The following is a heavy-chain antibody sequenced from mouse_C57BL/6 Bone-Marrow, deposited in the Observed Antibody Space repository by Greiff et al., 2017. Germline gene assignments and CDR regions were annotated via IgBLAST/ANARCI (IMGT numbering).Heavy chain of an antibody. CDR2: IDPSDSYT. J-gene: IGHJ2*01. Sequence: QVQLKQPGAELVMPGASVKLSCTASGYTFTSYWMHWVQQRPGQGLEWIGEIDPSDSYTNYNQKFKGKSTLTVDKSSSTAYMQLSSLTSEDSAVYYCARVDDGYYDYWGQGTTLTVSS. CDR3: ARVDDGYYDY. V-gene: IGHV1-69*01. CDR1: GYTFTSYW. D-gene: IGHD2-3*01.